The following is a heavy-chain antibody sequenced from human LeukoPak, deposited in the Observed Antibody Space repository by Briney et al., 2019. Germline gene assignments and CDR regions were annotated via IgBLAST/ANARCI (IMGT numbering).Heavy chain of an antibody. CDR3: ARMGASSHFDY. V-gene: IGHV2-70*04. J-gene: IGHJ4*02. D-gene: IGHD4/OR15-4a*01. CDR1: GFSLSTSGMR. Sequence: SGPALVKPTQTLTLTCTFSGFSLSTSGMRVSWIRQPPGKALEWLARSDWDDGQFYTTSLKTRLTISKDTSKNQVVLTMTNMDPVDTATYYCARMGASSHFDYWGQGTLVTVSS. CDR2: SDWDDGQ.